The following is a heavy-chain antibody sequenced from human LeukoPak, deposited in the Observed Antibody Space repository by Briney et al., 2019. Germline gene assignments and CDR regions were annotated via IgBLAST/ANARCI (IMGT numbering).Heavy chain of an antibody. D-gene: IGHD3-3*01. V-gene: IGHV4-38-2*02. CDR2: IYHSGRT. CDR1: GYSISSGYY. J-gene: IGHJ4*02. Sequence: PSETLSLTCTVSGYSISSGYYWGWIRQPPGKGLEWIGSIYHSGRTYYNPSLKSRVTISVDTSKNQFSLKLSSVTAADTAVYYCARGDYDFWSGYYYRMYYFDYWGQGTLVTVSS. CDR3: ARGDYDFWSGYYYRMYYFDY.